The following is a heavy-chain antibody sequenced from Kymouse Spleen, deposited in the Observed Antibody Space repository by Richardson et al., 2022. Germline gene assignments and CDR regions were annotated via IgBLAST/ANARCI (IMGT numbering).Heavy chain of an antibody. J-gene: IGHJ3*02. V-gene: IGHV3-30*18. CDR3: AKGYYDILTGYSHDAFDI. Sequence: QVQLVESGGGVVQPGRSLRLSCAASGFTFSSYGMHWVRQAPGKGLEWVAVISYDGSNKYYADSVKGRFTISRDNSKNTLYLQMNSLRAEDTAVYYCAKGYYDILTGYSHDAFDIWGQGTMVTVSS. CDR2: ISYDGSNK. CDR1: GFTFSSYG. D-gene: IGHD3-9*01.